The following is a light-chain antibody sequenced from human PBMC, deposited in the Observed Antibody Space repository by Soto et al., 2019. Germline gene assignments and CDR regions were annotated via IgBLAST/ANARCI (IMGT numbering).Light chain of an antibody. CDR1: QTVNHNY. CDR3: QQYTQWPIT. CDR2: GIS. V-gene: IGKV3D-15*01. J-gene: IGKJ5*01. Sequence: EVVMTQSPATLTVSPGEGATLSCRTSQTVNHNYLAWYQQKSGQAPRLLIYGISTRATGVPDRFSASGSGTEFSLTILSLQPEDFAVYYCQQYTQWPITFGQGTRLE.